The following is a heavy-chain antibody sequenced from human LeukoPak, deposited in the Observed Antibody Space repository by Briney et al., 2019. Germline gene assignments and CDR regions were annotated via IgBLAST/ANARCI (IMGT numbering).Heavy chain of an antibody. V-gene: IGHV3-23*01. CDR1: GFTFSSCA. J-gene: IGHJ6*02. CDR2: ISGSGGST. CDR3: AKTPPPWTFGGMDV. Sequence: GGSLRLSCAASGFTFSSCAMSWVRQAPGKGLEWVSAISGSGGSTYYADSVKGRFTISRDNSKNTLYLQMNSLRAEDTAVYYCAKTPPPWTFGGMDVWGQGTTVTVSS. D-gene: IGHD2/OR15-2a*01.